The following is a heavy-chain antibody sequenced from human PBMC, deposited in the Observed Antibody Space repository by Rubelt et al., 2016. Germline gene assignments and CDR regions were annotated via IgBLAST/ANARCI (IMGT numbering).Heavy chain of an antibody. CDR3: AREGVTYYDFWSGYSNWFDP. Sequence: QVQLQQWGAGLLKPSETLSLTCAVYGGSFSGYYWSWIRQPPGKGLDWIGEINHSGSTNYNPSLKGRVTISVETSKNQVSLKLSSVTAADTAVYYCAREGVTYYDFWSGYSNWFDPWGQGTLVTVSS. CDR1: GGSFSGYY. J-gene: IGHJ5*02. V-gene: IGHV4-34*01. CDR2: INHSGST. D-gene: IGHD3-3*01.